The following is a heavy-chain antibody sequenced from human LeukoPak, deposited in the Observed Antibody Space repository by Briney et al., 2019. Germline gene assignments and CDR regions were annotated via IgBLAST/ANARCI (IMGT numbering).Heavy chain of an antibody. D-gene: IGHD2-8*01. V-gene: IGHV3-74*01. Sequence: PGGSLRLSCAASGFTFSSYWMHWVRQAPGKGLVWVSRINSDGSSTSYADPVKGRFTISRDNAKNTLYLQMNSLRAEDTAVYYCARGGGFYCTNGVCYTDGYYYYYMDVWGKGTTVTVSS. CDR3: ARGGGFYCTNGVCYTDGYYYYYMDV. J-gene: IGHJ6*03. CDR2: INSDGSST. CDR1: GFTFSSYW.